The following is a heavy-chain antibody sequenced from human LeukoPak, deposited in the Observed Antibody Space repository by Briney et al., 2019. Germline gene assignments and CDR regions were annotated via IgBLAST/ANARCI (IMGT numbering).Heavy chain of an antibody. CDR3: ARYPGTTSYPFDY. J-gene: IGHJ4*02. CDR2: INPNSGGT. Sequence: ASVKVSYKASGYTFTGYYMHWVRQAPGQGLEWMGRINPNSGGTNYAQKFQGRVTMTRDTSISTAYMELSRLRSGDTAVYYCARYPGTTSYPFDYWGQGTLVTVSS. D-gene: IGHD1-1*01. CDR1: GYTFTGYY. V-gene: IGHV1-2*06.